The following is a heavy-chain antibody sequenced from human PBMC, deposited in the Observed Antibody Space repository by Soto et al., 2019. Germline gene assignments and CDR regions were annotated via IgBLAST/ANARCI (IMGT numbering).Heavy chain of an antibody. V-gene: IGHV3-53*04. CDR1: GFTVSSNY. D-gene: IGHD3-9*01. CDR2: IYTDDST. Sequence: GGSLRLSCAASGFTVSSNYMSWVRQAPGKGLEWLSVIYTDDSTYYADSVKGRLTISRHNSKNTLYLQMNSLRAEDTAVYYCARDDAYYNILTAFYFDYWGQGTLVTVSS. J-gene: IGHJ4*02. CDR3: ARDDAYYNILTAFYFDY.